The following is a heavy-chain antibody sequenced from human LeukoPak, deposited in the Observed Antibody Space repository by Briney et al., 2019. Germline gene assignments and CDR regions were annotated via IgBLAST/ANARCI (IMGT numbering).Heavy chain of an antibody. D-gene: IGHD3-10*01. Sequence: GGSLRLSCAASGFTFTNYAMTWVRQAPGKGLEWVSSISASGVMTYYADSVKGRFTISRDNSKNTLYLQMNSLRAEDTAVYYCARSVVRGVMRWFDPWGQGTLVTVSS. CDR2: ISASGVMT. CDR3: ARSVVRGVMRWFDP. J-gene: IGHJ5*02. CDR1: GFTFTNYA. V-gene: IGHV3-23*01.